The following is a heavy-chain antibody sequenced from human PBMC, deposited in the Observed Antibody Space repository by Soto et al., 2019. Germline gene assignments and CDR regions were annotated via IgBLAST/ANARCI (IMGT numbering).Heavy chain of an antibody. CDR3: ARARLHRGSHFDY. CDR1: GGSFSGYY. D-gene: IGHD6-25*01. Sequence: SETLSLTCAVYGGSFSGYYWSWIRQPPGKGLEWIGEINHSGSTNYNPSLKSRVTISVDTSKKQFSLKLSSVTAADPAVYYCARARLHRGSHFDYWGQGTLVTVSS. CDR2: INHSGST. V-gene: IGHV4-34*01. J-gene: IGHJ4*02.